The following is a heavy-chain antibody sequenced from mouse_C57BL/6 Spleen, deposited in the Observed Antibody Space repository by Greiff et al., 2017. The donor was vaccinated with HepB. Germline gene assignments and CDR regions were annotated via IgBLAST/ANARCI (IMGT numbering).Heavy chain of an antibody. CDR2: IDPSDSYT. Sequence: VKLQQPGAELVKPGASVKLSCKASGYTFTSYWMQWVKQRPGQGLEWIGEIDPSDSYTNYNQKFKGKATLTVDTSSSTAYMQLSSLTSEDSAVYYCARVSYDYGTYWGQGTLVTVSA. V-gene: IGHV1-50*01. CDR3: ARVSYDYGTY. J-gene: IGHJ3*01. CDR1: GYTFTSYW. D-gene: IGHD2-4*01.